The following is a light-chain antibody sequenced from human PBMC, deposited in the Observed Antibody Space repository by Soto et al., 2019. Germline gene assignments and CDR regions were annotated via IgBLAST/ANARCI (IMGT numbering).Light chain of an antibody. CDR1: SSDVGSYNL. CDR2: EDT. Sequence: ALTQPASVSGSPGQSITISCTGTSSDVGSYNLVSWYQQHPGKAPKLLIYEDTKRPSGVSNRFSGSKSGNTASLTISGLQPEDEADYYCCSYAGNYVVFGGGTKVTVL. J-gene: IGLJ2*01. V-gene: IGLV2-23*01. CDR3: CSYAGNYVV.